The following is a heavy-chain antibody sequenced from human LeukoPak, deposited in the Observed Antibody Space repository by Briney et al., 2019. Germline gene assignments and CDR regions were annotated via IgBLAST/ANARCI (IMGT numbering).Heavy chain of an antibody. CDR2: ISGSGGST. J-gene: IGHJ6*03. D-gene: IGHD2-15*01. CDR3: AKDRMAGAAYYYYMDV. CDR1: GFTFSSYA. V-gene: IGHV3-23*01. Sequence: GGSLRLSCAASGFTFSSYAMSWVRQAPGKGLEWVSAISGSGGSTYYADSVKGRFTISRDNSKNTLYLQMNSLRAEDTAVYYCAKDRMAGAAYYYYMDVWGKGTTVTVSS.